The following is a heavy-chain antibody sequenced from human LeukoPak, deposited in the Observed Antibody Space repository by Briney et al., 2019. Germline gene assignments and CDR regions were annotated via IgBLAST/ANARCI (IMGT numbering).Heavy chain of an antibody. J-gene: IGHJ3*02. CDR3: ARDVTMIVVVSHAFDI. D-gene: IGHD3-22*01. CDR2: ISSSSSYI. V-gene: IGHV3-21*01. CDR1: GFTFSSYS. Sequence: PGGSLRLSCAASGFTFSSYSMNWVRQAPGKGLEWVSSISSSSSYIYYADSVKGRFTISRDNAKNSLYLQMNSLRAEDTAVHYCARDVTMIVVVSHAFDIWGQGTMVTVSS.